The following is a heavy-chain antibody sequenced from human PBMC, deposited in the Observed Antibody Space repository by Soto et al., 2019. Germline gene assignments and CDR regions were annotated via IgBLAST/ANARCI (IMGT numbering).Heavy chain of an antibody. D-gene: IGHD2-2*01. CDR3: ARDSDCHSTSCVFPPHV. V-gene: IGHV3-21*01. J-gene: IGHJ6*02. CDR2: ISGGSSYI. CDR1: GFTFSLFS. Sequence: EVQLVESGGGLVKPGESLTLSCAASGFTFSLFSMTWVRQAPGKGLEWVSSISGGSSYIYYADSVRGRFTISRDNARNSLYLQMDSLGADETAVYYCARDSDCHSTSCVFPPHVWGQGTTVTVSS.